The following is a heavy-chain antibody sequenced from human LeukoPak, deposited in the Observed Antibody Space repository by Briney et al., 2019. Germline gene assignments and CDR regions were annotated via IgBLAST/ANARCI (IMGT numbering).Heavy chain of an antibody. D-gene: IGHD6-19*01. CDR2: ISYDGSNK. J-gene: IGHJ4*02. CDR3: AMAFIAVAGQVN. Sequence: GGSLRLSCAASGFTFSSYGMHWVRQAPGKGLEWVAVISYDGSNKYYADSVKGRFTIPRDNSKNTLYLQMNSLRAEDTAVYYCAMAFIAVAGQVNWGQGTLVTVSS. CDR1: GFTFSSYG. V-gene: IGHV3-30*03.